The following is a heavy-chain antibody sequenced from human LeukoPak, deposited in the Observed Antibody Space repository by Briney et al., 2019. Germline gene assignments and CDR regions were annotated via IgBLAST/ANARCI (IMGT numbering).Heavy chain of an antibody. CDR1: GFTFSRYG. V-gene: IGHV3-64D*06. Sequence: QTGGSLRLSCSASGFTFSRYGMNWARQAPGKGLEYVSAISKNGDRTYYADSVKGRFTTSRDNSKNTLYLQMSSLSIEDTAVYYCVKDLDWNDGYWGQGTLVTVSS. CDR2: ISKNGDRT. CDR3: VKDLDWNDGY. D-gene: IGHD1-1*01. J-gene: IGHJ4*02.